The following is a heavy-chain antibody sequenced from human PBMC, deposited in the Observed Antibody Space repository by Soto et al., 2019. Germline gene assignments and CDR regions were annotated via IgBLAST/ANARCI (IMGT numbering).Heavy chain of an antibody. CDR3: AKGAESYGSYYYMDV. Sequence: PGGSLRLSCAASGFTFDDYAMHWVRQAPGKGLEWVSGISWNSGSIGYADSVKGRFTISRDNAKNSLYLQMNSLRAEDTALYYCAKGAESYGSYYYMDVWGKGTTVTVSS. V-gene: IGHV3-9*01. D-gene: IGHD3-10*01. CDR1: GFTFDDYA. J-gene: IGHJ6*03. CDR2: ISWNSGSI.